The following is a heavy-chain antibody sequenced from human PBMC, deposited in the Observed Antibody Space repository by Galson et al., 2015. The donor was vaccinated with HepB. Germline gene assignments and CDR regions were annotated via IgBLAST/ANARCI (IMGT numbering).Heavy chain of an antibody. V-gene: IGHV3-21*01. CDR1: GFTFSSYS. CDR2: ISSSSSYI. Sequence: ALRLSCAASGFTFSSYSMNWVRQAPGKGLEWVSSISSSSSYIYYADSVKGRFTMSRDNAKNSLYLQMNSLRAEDTAVYYCARELGYSSSPNNAFDIWGQGTMVNVSS. CDR3: ARELGYSSSPNNAFDI. J-gene: IGHJ3*02. D-gene: IGHD6-13*01.